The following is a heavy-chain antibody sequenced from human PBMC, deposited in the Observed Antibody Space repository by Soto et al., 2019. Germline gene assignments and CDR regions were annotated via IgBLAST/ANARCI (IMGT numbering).Heavy chain of an antibody. D-gene: IGHD4-17*01. CDR1: GYTFTTYW. J-gene: IGHJ4*02. Sequence: GESLKISCKASGYTFTTYWIGWVRQMPGKGLEWMGIIYPADSETRYSPSFQGQVTISADKSFRTVYLQWGSLKASDTAMYYCARHYGGNFLDYWGQGTLVTVSS. CDR2: IYPADSET. V-gene: IGHV5-51*01. CDR3: ARHYGGNFLDY.